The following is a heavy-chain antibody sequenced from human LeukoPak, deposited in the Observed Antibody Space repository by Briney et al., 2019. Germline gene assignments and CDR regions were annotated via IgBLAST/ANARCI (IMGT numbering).Heavy chain of an antibody. V-gene: IGHV3-30*18. CDR1: GFTLSSYG. CDR3: AKVVVAAGNAFDI. Sequence: PGRSLRLSCAASGFTLSSYGMDWVRQAPGKGLEWVAVISYDGRSKYYADSVKGRFTISRDNSKNTLYLQMNSLRAEDTAVYYCAKVVVAAGNAFDIWGQGTMVTVSS. CDR2: ISYDGRSK. D-gene: IGHD2-2*01. J-gene: IGHJ3*02.